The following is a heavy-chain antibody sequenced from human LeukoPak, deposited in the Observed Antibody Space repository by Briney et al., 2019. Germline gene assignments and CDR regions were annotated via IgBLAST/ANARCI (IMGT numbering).Heavy chain of an antibody. CDR2: VLFTGNT. CDR1: GASITSADYY. V-gene: IGHV4-39*07. CDR3: ARGDGYNQAY. J-gene: IGHJ4*02. Sequence: PSETLSLTCTVSGASITSADYYWGWIRQPPGKGLEWIGSVLFTGNTYYNPSLKSRVTISVDTSKNQFSLKLSSVTAADTAVYYCARGDGYNQAYWGQGTLVTVSS. D-gene: IGHD5-24*01.